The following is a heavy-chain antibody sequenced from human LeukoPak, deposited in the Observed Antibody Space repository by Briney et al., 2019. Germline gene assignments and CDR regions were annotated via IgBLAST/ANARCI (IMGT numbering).Heavy chain of an antibody. V-gene: IGHV3-43D*03. D-gene: IGHD4-17*01. J-gene: IGHJ6*03. Sequence: PGGSLRLSCAACGFTFDDYAMHWVRQAPGKGLEWVSLISWDGGSTYYAGSVKGRDTISRDNSKNSLYLQMHSLRAEDTALYYCAKGYGDYVHYYYYYMDVWGKGTTVTVSS. CDR2: ISWDGGST. CDR1: GFTFDDYA. CDR3: AKGYGDYVHYYYYYMDV.